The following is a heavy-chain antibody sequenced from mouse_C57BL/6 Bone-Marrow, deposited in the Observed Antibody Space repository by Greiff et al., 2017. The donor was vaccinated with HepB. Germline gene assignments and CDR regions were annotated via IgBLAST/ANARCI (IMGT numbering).Heavy chain of an antibody. D-gene: IGHD1-1*01. CDR2: IYPGSGST. J-gene: IGHJ3*01. V-gene: IGHV1-55*01. CDR1: GYTFTSYW. CDR3: AREVYYYGSRAWFAY. Sequence: QVQLQQPGAELVKPGASVKMSCKASGYTFTSYWITWVKQRPGQGLEWIGDIYPGSGSTNYNEKFKSKATLTVDTSSSTAYMQLSSLTSEASAVYYCAREVYYYGSRAWFAYWGQGTLVTVSA.